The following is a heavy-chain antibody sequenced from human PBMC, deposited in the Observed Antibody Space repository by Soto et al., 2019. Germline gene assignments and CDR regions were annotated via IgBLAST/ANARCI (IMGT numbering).Heavy chain of an antibody. J-gene: IGHJ4*02. CDR2: VFPVFGTV. D-gene: IGHD5-18*01. CDR1: GGTFRNYF. V-gene: IGHV1-69*01. CDR3: ARILEFRDGYISYFDY. Sequence: QVQLVQSGAELKTPGSSVKVSCKASGGTFRNYFFSWLRRAPGQGLEWRGGVFPVFGTVNYAQKFQGRVTITADESTSTVYMELTSLTSEDTAVYFCARILEFRDGYISYFDYWGQGTLVTVSS.